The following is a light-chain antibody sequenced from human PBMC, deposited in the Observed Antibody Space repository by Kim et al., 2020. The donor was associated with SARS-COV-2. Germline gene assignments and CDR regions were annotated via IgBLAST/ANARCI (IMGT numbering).Light chain of an antibody. V-gene: IGKV3-20*01. CDR1: QSVRSSC. Sequence: PGARAPLSCRASQSVRSSCFAWYQQKPGQAPRLLIYASSSRAPRIPDRFSGGGSATDFTLTISRLEPEDFVVYYCQRYASSPWTFGQGTKVYIK. CDR3: QRYASSPWT. CDR2: ASS. J-gene: IGKJ1*01.